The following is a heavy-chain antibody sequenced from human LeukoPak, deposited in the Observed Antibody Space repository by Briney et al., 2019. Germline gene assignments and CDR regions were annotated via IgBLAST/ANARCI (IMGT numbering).Heavy chain of an antibody. J-gene: IGHJ4*02. Sequence: GGSLRLSCAASGFPVSSNYMSWVRQAPGKGLEWVSVIYSGGRTYYADSVRGRFTISRDNSKNTLYLQMNSLRAEDTAVYYCTRDSLFGVVSESNGPSDYWGQGTLVTVSS. CDR2: IYSGGRT. CDR3: TRDSLFGVVSESNGPSDY. D-gene: IGHD3-3*02. V-gene: IGHV3-66*02. CDR1: GFPVSSNY.